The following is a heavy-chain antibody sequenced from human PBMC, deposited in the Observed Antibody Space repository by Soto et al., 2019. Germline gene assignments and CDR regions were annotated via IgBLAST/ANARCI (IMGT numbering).Heavy chain of an antibody. V-gene: IGHV4-61*08. Sequence: SETLSLTCTVSGASVSSSDYYWSWIRQPPGKGLEWIGYIYYGGSTNYNPSLKSRVAISVDTSKNQFSLNLNSVTAADTAVYYCARGGTRTWCTVCSYAYWGQGTLVTVSS. J-gene: IGHJ4*02. CDR2: IYYGGST. D-gene: IGHD2-2*01. CDR3: ARGGTRTWCTVCSYAY. CDR1: GASVSSSDYY.